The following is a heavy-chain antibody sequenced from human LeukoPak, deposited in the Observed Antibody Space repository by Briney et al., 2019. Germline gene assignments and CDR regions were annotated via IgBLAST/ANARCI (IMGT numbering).Heavy chain of an antibody. CDR2: ISYSGAT. J-gene: IGHJ4*02. V-gene: IGHV4-39*01. D-gene: IGHD3-10*01. Sequence: PSETLSLTCTVSGGSISSSSPYFWGWIRQSPGKGLEWIGSISYSGATYYNPSLKSRVTISVDTSKNQFSLKLTSVTAADMAVYYCAANSADYNTLGSSYKVWGQGTLVTVSS. CDR3: AANSADYNTLGSSYKV. CDR1: GGSISSSSPYF.